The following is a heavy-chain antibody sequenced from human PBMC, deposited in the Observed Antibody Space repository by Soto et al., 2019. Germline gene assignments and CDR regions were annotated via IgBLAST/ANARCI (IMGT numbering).Heavy chain of an antibody. V-gene: IGHV4-31*03. D-gene: IGHD2-21*02. J-gene: IGHJ6*02. CDR2: VYYSGST. Sequence: QVQLQESGPGLVKPSQTLSLTCTVSGGSISSGGYYWSWIRQHPGKGLEWIGYVYYSGSTYYNPAGKSRVTRSVDTSKNRFALKRSSVTAADTAVYDWARVCGGDCHHGMDVWGQGTTVTVSS. CDR1: GGSISSGGYY. CDR3: ARVCGGDCHHGMDV.